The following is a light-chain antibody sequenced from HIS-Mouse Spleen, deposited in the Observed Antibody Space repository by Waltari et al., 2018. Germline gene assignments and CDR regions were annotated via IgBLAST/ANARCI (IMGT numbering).Light chain of an antibody. Sequence: SYALTQPPSVSVSPGQTARITCSGDALPKTYAYWYQQKSGQAPVLVIYEDSKRPSGIPVRFSGSSSGTMATLTISGAQVEDEADYYCYSTDSSGNHRVFGGGTKLTVL. CDR2: EDS. J-gene: IGLJ2*01. V-gene: IGLV3-10*01. CDR3: YSTDSSGNHRV. CDR1: ALPKTY.